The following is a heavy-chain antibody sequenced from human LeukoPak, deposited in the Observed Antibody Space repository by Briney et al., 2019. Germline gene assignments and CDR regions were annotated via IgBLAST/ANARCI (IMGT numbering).Heavy chain of an antibody. V-gene: IGHV4-39*07. CDR1: GGSISSSSYY. CDR3: ARVDIDSSGYYYVGTYYFDY. D-gene: IGHD3-22*01. J-gene: IGHJ4*02. Sequence: SETLSLTCTVSGGSISSSSYYWGWIRQPPGKGLEWIGSIYYSGSTYYNPSLKSRVTISVDTSKNQFSLKLSSVTAADTAVYYCARVDIDSSGYYYVGTYYFDYWGQGTLVTVSS. CDR2: IYYSGST.